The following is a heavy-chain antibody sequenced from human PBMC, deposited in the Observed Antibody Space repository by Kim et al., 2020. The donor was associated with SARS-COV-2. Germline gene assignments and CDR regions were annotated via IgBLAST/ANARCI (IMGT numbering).Heavy chain of an antibody. CDR2: IYYSGST. V-gene: IGHV4-39*01. Sequence: SETLSLTCTVSGGSISSSSYYWGWIRQPPGKGLEWIGSIYYSGSTYYNPSLKSRVTISVDTSKNQFSLKLSSVTAADTAVYYCARGEDIVVVPAAMYFDLWGRGTLVTVSS. CDR1: GGSISSSSYY. CDR3: ARGEDIVVVPAAMYFDL. J-gene: IGHJ2*01. D-gene: IGHD2-2*01.